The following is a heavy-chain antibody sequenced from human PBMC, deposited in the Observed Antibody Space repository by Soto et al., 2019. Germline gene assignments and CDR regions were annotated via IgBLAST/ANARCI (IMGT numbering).Heavy chain of an antibody. J-gene: IGHJ4*02. V-gene: IGHV4-34*01. CDR3: ARVVRGWHPLFDS. CDR1: GGPFNGYY. Sequence: PSETLSLTCAAYGGPFNGYYWSWIRQPPGKGLEWIGEINHSGSGNYNPSLKSRVTISLDTSKNQFSLKLDSVTAADTAVYYCARVVRGWHPLFDSSGQATVSTVSS. D-gene: IGHD2-21*01. CDR2: INHSGSG.